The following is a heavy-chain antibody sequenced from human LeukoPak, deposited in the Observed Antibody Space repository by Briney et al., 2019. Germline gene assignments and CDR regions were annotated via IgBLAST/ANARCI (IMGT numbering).Heavy chain of an antibody. CDR2: IYYSGST. J-gene: IGHJ4*02. CDR3: AGARPVGATLDFDS. V-gene: IGHV4-59*01. D-gene: IGHD1-26*01. CDR1: GASISSYY. Sequence: PSETLSLTCTVAGASISSYYWSWIRQPPGEGLEWIGYIYYSGSTTYNPSLKSRVTISVATSKNQFYLKLSSVTAADTAVYYCAGARPVGATLDFDSWGQGTLVTVSS.